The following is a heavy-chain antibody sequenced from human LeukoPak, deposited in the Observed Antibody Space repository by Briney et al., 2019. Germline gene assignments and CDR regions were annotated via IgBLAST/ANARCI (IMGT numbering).Heavy chain of an antibody. CDR3: AREDDWYFDY. D-gene: IGHD2-21*01. V-gene: IGHV4-39*07. J-gene: IGHJ4*02. CDR2: VHSNGNS. Sequence: SETLSLTCTVSGGSISSTNFYWGWIRQPPGKGLEWIGSVHSNGNSYYNPSLKSRVTISVDTSKNQFSLKLSSVTAADTAVYYCAREDDWYFDYWGQGTLVTVSS. CDR1: GGSISSTNFY.